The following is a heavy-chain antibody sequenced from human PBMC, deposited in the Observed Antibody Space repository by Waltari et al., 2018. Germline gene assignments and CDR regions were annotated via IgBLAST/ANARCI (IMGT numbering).Heavy chain of an antibody. D-gene: IGHD3-10*01. V-gene: IGHV1-69*02. J-gene: IGHJ4*02. CDR1: GGTFSSYT. Sequence: QVQLVQSGAEVKKPGSSVTVSCKASGGTFSSYTISWVRQAPGQGLEWMGRIIPILGIANYAQKFQGRVTITADKSTSTAYMELSSLRSEDTAVYYCARARITMVRGPILDYWGQGTLVTVSS. CDR3: ARARITMVRGPILDY. CDR2: IIPILGIA.